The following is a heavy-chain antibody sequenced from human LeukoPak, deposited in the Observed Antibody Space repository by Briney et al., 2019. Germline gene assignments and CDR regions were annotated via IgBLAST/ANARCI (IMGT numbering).Heavy chain of an antibody. D-gene: IGHD1-26*01. J-gene: IGHJ4*02. Sequence: GESLKISCKGSGYSFTSYLIGWVRQMPGKGLGWMGIIYPGDSDTKYSPSFQGQVTISADKSISTAFLQWTSLRASDTALYYCARLERVGATDYWGQGTLVTVSS. CDR2: IYPGDSDT. CDR1: GYSFTSYL. CDR3: ARLERVGATDY. V-gene: IGHV5-51*01.